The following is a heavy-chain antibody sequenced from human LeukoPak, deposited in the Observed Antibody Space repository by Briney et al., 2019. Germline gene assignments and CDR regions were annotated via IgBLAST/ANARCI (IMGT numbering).Heavy chain of an antibody. CDR1: GGSISSYY. Sequence: SETLSLTCTVSGGSISSYYWSWIRQPPGKGLEWIGYIHYSGSTNYNPSLKSRATMSVDTSKNQFSLRLSSVTAADTAVYYCARRYCSTGSCYSGFDYWGQGTLVTASS. J-gene: IGHJ4*02. D-gene: IGHD2-15*01. V-gene: IGHV4-59*08. CDR2: IHYSGST. CDR3: ARRYCSTGSCYSGFDY.